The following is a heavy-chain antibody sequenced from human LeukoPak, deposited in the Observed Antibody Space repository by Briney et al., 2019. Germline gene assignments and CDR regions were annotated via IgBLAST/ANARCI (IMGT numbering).Heavy chain of an antibody. CDR2: ISGSGGST. V-gene: IGHV3-23*01. Sequence: GGSLRLSCAASGFTFSTYGMSWVRQAPGKGLEWVSAISGSGGSTYYADSVKGRFTISRDNSKNTLYLQMNSLRAEDTAVYYCAKEPLLQQRNWFDPWGQGTLVTVSS. J-gene: IGHJ5*02. D-gene: IGHD2-15*01. CDR3: AKEPLLQQRNWFDP. CDR1: GFTFSTYG.